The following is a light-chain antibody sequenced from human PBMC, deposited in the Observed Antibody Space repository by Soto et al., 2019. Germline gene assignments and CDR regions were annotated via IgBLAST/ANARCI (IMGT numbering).Light chain of an antibody. V-gene: IGKV3-11*01. Sequence: EIVLTQSPATLSLSPGERATLSCRASQSVSGFLAWYQQKPGQAPRLLIYDGSNRATGIPARFSGSGSGTDFTLTISMLEPEDFAVYHCQQRSNWPGTCGPGTKVDIK. J-gene: IGKJ3*01. CDR1: QSVSGF. CDR3: QQRSNWPGT. CDR2: DGS.